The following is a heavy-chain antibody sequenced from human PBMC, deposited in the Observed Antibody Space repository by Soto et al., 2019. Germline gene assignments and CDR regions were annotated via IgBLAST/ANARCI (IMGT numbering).Heavy chain of an antibody. CDR2: IYYSGST. CDR3: ATQPTETVTRPFDY. D-gene: IGHD4-17*01. Sequence: QLQLQESGPGLVKPSETLSLTCTVSGGSISSSSYYWGWIRQPPGKGLEWIGSIYYSGSTYYNPSLKSRATISVDTSKNQFSLSLSSVTAADTAVYYCATQPTETVTRPFDYWGQGTLVTVSS. J-gene: IGHJ4*02. CDR1: GGSISSSSYY. V-gene: IGHV4-39*01.